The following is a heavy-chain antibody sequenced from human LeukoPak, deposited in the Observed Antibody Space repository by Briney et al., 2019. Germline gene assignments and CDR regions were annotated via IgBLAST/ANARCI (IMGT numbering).Heavy chain of an antibody. CDR2: IRYDGSRE. CDR1: GFIFSSYG. J-gene: IGHJ4*02. Sequence: GGSLRLSCAASGFIFSSYGMHWVRQAPDKGLEWVAFIRYDGSREYYADSVKGRFTISRDDSKNTLDLQMNSLRADDTAVYYCVRDRGISFYFDYWGQGTLVTVSS. D-gene: IGHD3-16*02. CDR3: VRDRGISFYFDY. V-gene: IGHV3-30*02.